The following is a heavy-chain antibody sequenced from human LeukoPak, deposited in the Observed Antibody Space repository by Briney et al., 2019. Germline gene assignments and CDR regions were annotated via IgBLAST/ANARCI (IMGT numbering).Heavy chain of an antibody. CDR1: GFTFSSYA. J-gene: IGHJ4*02. V-gene: IGHV3-30*14. Sequence: GGSLRLSCAASGFTFSSYAMHWVRQAPGKGLEWVAVISYDGSNKYYADSVKGRFTISRDNSKNTLYLQMNSLRAEDTAVYYCARWGYYYDSSGYPIHYFDYWGQGTLVTVSS. CDR3: ARWGYYYDSSGYPIHYFDY. D-gene: IGHD3-22*01. CDR2: ISYDGSNK.